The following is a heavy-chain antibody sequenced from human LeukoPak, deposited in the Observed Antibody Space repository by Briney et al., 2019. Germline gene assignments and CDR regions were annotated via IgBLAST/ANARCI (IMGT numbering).Heavy chain of an antibody. J-gene: IGHJ4*02. CDR3: ARDFGGAADY. Sequence: GGSLRLSCAASGFTFSSYEMNWVRQAPGKGLEWVSYISSSGSTIYYADSVKGRLYISRDNAKNSLYLQMNSLRAEDTAVYYCARDFGGAADYWGQGTLVTVSS. CDR1: GFTFSSYE. V-gene: IGHV3-48*03. CDR2: ISSSGSTI. D-gene: IGHD3-16*01.